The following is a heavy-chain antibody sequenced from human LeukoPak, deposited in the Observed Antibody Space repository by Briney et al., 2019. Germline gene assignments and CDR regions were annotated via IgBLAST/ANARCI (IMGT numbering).Heavy chain of an antibody. CDR1: GFTFSSYA. J-gene: IGHJ4*02. CDR3: AKAVEDTAMGTGLDY. Sequence: GGSLRLSCAASGFTFSSYAMSWVRQAPGKGLEWVSAISGSGGSTYYADSVKGRFTISRDNSKNTLYLQMISLRAEDTAVYYCAKAVEDTAMGTGLDYWGQGTLVTVSS. CDR2: ISGSGGST. V-gene: IGHV3-23*01. D-gene: IGHD5-18*01.